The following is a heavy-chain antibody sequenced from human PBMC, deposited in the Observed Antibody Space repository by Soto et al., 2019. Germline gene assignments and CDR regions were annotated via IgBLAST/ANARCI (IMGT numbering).Heavy chain of an antibody. CDR3: ARQYDILTGYYLEVGY. J-gene: IGHJ4*02. CDR2: ISAYSGNT. Sequence: QVQLVQSGAEVKKPGASVKVSCKASGYTFTSYGISWVRQAPGQGLEWMGWISAYSGNTNYAQNLQGRVTMTTDTSTSTAYMELRSLRSDDTAVYYWARQYDILTGYYLEVGYWGQGTLVSVSS. CDR1: GYTFTSYG. D-gene: IGHD3-9*01. V-gene: IGHV1-18*01.